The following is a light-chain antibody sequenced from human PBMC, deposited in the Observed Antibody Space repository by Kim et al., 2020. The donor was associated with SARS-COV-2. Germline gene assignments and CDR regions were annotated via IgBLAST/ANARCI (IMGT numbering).Light chain of an antibody. CDR3: GTWDSNLSSVV. V-gene: IGLV1-51*01. CDR2: DDN. CDR1: SSNIVNNF. Sequence: GQKVTISCTGSSSNIVNNFVSWYQQLPGTAPKLLIYDDNKRPSGIPDRFSGSKSGTSATLGITGLQTGDEADYYCGTWDSNLSSVVFGGGTQLTVL. J-gene: IGLJ2*01.